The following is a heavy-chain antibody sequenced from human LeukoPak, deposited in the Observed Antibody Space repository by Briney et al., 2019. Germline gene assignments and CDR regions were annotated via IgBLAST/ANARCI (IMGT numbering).Heavy chain of an antibody. CDR1: GYTFTSHV. CDR2: INAGNGNP. Sequence: ASVKVSCKASGYTFTSHVIHWVRQAPVQRLEWLGWINAGNGNPTYSQKFQGRVTITRDTSASTAYMELSSLRSEDTAVYYCARVSWVARESPIYWGQGTLVTVSS. D-gene: IGHD5-12*01. J-gene: IGHJ4*02. V-gene: IGHV1-3*01. CDR3: ARVSWVARESPIY.